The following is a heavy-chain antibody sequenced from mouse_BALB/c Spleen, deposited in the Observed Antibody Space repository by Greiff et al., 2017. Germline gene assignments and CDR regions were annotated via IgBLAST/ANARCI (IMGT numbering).Heavy chain of an antibody. CDR1: GYSFTSYW. CDR3: TREAAYDEGWYFDV. Sequence: EVQLQQSGTVLARPGASVKMSCKASGYSFTSYWMHWVKQRPGQGLEWIGAIYPGNSDTSYNQKFKGKAKLTAVTSASTAYMELSSLTNEDSAVYYCTREAAYDEGWYFDVWGAGTTVTVSS. J-gene: IGHJ1*01. V-gene: IGHV1-5*01. CDR2: IYPGNSDT. D-gene: IGHD2-12*01.